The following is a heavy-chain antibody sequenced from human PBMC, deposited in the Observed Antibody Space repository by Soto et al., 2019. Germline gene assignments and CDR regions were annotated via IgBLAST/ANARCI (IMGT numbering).Heavy chain of an antibody. CDR2: ISGGGTST. V-gene: IGHV3-23*01. Sequence: WSLRLSCAASGFTFSNYAMSWVRQAPGKGLEWVSAISGGGTSTYYSDSVKGRFSISRDNSKNTLYLQMNTLRAEDTAVYYCAKALSQFFPFDYWGQGTLVTVSS. CDR3: AKALSQFFPFDY. J-gene: IGHJ4*02. D-gene: IGHD3-3*01. CDR1: GFTFSNYA.